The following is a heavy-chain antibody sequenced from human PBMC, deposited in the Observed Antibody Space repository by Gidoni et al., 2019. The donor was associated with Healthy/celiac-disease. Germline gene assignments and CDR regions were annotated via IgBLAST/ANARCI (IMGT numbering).Heavy chain of an antibody. CDR3: ARWDPRVYNWNYFDY. CDR2: INPNSGGT. Sequence: QVQLVQSGAEVKKPGASVKVSCKASGYTFTGYYMHWVRQAPGQGLEWMGWINPNSGGTNYAQKFQGRVTMTRDTSISTAYMELSRLRSDDTAVYYCARWDPRVYNWNYFDYWGQGTLVTVSS. D-gene: IGHD1-20*01. V-gene: IGHV1-2*02. J-gene: IGHJ4*02. CDR1: GYTFTGYY.